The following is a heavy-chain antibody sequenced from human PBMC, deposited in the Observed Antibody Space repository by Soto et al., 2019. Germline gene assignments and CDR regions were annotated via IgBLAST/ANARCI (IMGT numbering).Heavy chain of an antibody. CDR1: GFTFSRYW. CDR2: INRDGSSI. V-gene: IGHV3-74*01. CDR3: AREIATTGEYYFDY. D-gene: IGHD6-13*01. J-gene: IGHJ4*02. Sequence: EVQLVESGGGLVQPGGSLRLSCAASGFTFSRYWMHWVRQATGKGLVWVSRINRDGSSINYEDYASGRVTISRDNAKNTLYLQVIGLRAEGTAVYYCAREIATTGEYYFDYWGQGILVTVSS.